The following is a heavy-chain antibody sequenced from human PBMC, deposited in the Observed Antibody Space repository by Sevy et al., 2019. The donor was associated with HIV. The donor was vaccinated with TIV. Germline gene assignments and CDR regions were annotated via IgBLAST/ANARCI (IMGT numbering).Heavy chain of an antibody. J-gene: IGHJ4*02. V-gene: IGHV4-39*01. Sequence: SETLSLTCIVSGGSISRSSYDWGWIRQPPGKGLEWIGSIYYSGSTYYNPSLKGRVTISVDTSKNQFSLIVNSVTAADTAVYYCARHGGLVDQAFDYWGQGTLVTVSS. D-gene: IGHD2-21*01. CDR1: GGSISRSSYD. CDR2: IYYSGST. CDR3: ARHGGLVDQAFDY.